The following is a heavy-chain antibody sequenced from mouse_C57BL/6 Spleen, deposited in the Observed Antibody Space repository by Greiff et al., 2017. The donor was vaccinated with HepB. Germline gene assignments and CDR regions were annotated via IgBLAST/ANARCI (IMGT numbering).Heavy chain of an antibody. D-gene: IGHD2-4*01. Sequence: VQLQQPGAELVKPGASVKLSCKASGYTFTSYWMHWVKQRPGQGLEWIGMIHPNSGSTNYNEKFKSKATLTVDKSSSTAYMQLSSLTSEDSAVYYCARDGTSYYEYDDRAMDYWGQGTSVTVSS. CDR1: GYTFTSYW. CDR3: ARDGTSYYEYDDRAMDY. V-gene: IGHV1-64*01. CDR2: IHPNSGST. J-gene: IGHJ4*01.